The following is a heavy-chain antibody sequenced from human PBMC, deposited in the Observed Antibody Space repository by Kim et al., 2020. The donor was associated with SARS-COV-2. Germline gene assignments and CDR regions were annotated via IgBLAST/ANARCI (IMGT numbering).Heavy chain of an antibody. D-gene: IGHD3-10*01. CDR2: K. V-gene: IGHV3-30*01. J-gene: IGHJ3*02. CDR3: ARADYYDAFDI. Sequence: KYYADSVKGRFTISRDNSKNTLYLQMNSLRAEDTAVYYCARADYYDAFDIWGQGTMVTVSS.